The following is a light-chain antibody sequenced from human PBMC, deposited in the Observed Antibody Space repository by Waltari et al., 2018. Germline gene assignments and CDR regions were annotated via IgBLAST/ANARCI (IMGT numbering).Light chain of an antibody. Sequence: DIVLTQSPGTLSLSPGERATLSSRTSQSVNYYLAWYQQNPGPAPRLLIYGASTRATSVPERFRGSGSWTDFTLTIGRLEPEDFAVYYCQQYDRSPPTYTFGQGTKLEIK. CDR2: GAS. CDR3: QQYDRSPPTYT. V-gene: IGKV3-20*01. CDR1: QSVNYY. J-gene: IGKJ2*01.